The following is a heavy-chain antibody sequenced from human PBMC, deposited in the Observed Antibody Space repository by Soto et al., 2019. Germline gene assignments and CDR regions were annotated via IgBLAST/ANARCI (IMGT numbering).Heavy chain of an antibody. CDR2: ISSNGGST. Sequence: GGSLRLSFAASGFPFSSYAMHWVRPAPGKGLEYVSAISSNGGSTYYANSVKGRFTISRDNSKNTLYLQMGSLRAEDMAVYYCAGEMTTVTFYYYYYMDVWGKGTTVTVSS. J-gene: IGHJ6*03. CDR3: AGEMTTVTFYYYYYMDV. CDR1: GFPFSSYA. V-gene: IGHV3-64*01. D-gene: IGHD4-17*01.